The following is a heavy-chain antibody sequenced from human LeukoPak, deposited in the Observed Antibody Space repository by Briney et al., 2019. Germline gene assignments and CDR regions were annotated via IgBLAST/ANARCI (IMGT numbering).Heavy chain of an antibody. Sequence: PGGSLRLSCAASGFTFSDYNMNWIRQAPGKGLEWVSYIGSSGSTIHYADSVKGRFTISRDNAKNSLYLQMNSLRPEDTAVYYCARTRWARLGGDCWGQGALVTVSS. CDR3: ARTRWARLGGDC. D-gene: IGHD1-1*01. V-gene: IGHV3-11*01. CDR1: GFTFSDYN. CDR2: IGSSGSTI. J-gene: IGHJ4*02.